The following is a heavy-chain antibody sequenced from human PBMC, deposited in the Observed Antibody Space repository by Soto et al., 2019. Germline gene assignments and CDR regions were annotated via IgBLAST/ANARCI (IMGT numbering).Heavy chain of an antibody. J-gene: IGHJ3*01. V-gene: IGHV3-13*01. CDR3: AREGERGSGDSVDALDV. Sequence: LRLSCAASGFTFSSYDMHWVRQATGKGLEWVSAIDIAGNTYYGGSGKGRFTISRENGKNSLYLQMSSLRAGDTAVYYCAREGERGSGDSVDALDVWGQGTLVTVSS. CDR2: IDIAGNT. D-gene: IGHD1-1*01. CDR1: GFTFSSYD.